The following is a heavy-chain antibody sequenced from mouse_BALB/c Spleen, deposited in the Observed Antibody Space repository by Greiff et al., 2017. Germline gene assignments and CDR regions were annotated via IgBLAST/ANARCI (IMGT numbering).Heavy chain of an antibody. V-gene: IGHV3-6*02. CDR1: GYSITSGYY. Sequence: EVKLQESGPGLVKPSQSLSLTCSVTGYSITSGYYWNWIRQFPGNKLEWMGYISYDGSNNYNPSLKNRISITRDTSKNQFFLKLNSVTTEDTATYYCASLYLDVWGAGTTVTVSS. CDR2: ISYDGSN. CDR3: ASLYLDV. D-gene: IGHD1-1*01. J-gene: IGHJ1*01.